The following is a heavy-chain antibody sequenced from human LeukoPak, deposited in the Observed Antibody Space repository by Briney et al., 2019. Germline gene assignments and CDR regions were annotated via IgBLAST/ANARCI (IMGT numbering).Heavy chain of an antibody. J-gene: IGHJ4*02. CDR2: INHSGST. V-gene: IGHV4-39*07. CDR1: GGSISSSPYY. CDR3: ATTTIRLGY. Sequence: PSETLSLTCIVSGGSISSSPYYWGWVRQPPGKGLEWIGEINHSGSTNYNPSLKSRVTISIDTSKNQFSLKLSSVTAADTAVYYCATTTIRLGYWGQGTLVTVSS. D-gene: IGHD1-26*01.